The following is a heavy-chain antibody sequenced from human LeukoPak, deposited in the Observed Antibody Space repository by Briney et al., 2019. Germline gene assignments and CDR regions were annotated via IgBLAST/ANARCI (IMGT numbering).Heavy chain of an antibody. D-gene: IGHD3-22*01. V-gene: IGHV3-74*01. Sequence: GGPLRLSCAASGFTYSSYWMHWVRQATGKGLVWVSRIKSDGKTNYADSVKGRFTISRDNAKNTVSLQRNSLRAEDTGVYYCARAPSEIGGYYPEYFRHWGQGTLVTVSP. CDR1: GFTYSSYW. J-gene: IGHJ1*01. CDR2: IKSDGKT. CDR3: ARAPSEIGGYYPEYFRH.